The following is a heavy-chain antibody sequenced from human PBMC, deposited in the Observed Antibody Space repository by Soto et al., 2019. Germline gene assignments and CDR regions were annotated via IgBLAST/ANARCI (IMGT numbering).Heavy chain of an antibody. CDR1: GFTFSSYD. Sequence: GGSLRLSCAASGFTFSSYDMHWVRQATGKGLEWVSAIGTAGDTYYPGSVKGRFTISRENAKNSLYLQMNSLRAGDTAVYYCARGTKDYYGSGSYSGLIDYWGQGTLVTVSS. D-gene: IGHD3-10*01. V-gene: IGHV3-13*01. J-gene: IGHJ4*02. CDR2: IGTAGDT. CDR3: ARGTKDYYGSGSYSGLIDY.